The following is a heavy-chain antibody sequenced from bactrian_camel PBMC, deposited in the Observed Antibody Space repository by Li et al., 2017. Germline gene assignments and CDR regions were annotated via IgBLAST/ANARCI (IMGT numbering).Heavy chain of an antibody. J-gene: IGHJ4*01. V-gene: IGHV3S53*01. CDR3: AVDGPVAFCSDYPSDFRG. Sequence: VQLVESGGGLVQPGGSLRLSCVVSGNPRSNCMAWFRQVPGKEREMVAQIQDDGAKHYDSTAEGRFTISKDAAKDTLDLRMTSLKPEDSGMYYCAVDGPVAFCSDYPSDFRGWGQGTQVTVS. CDR2: IQDDGAK. D-gene: IGHD2*01. CDR1: GNPRSNC.